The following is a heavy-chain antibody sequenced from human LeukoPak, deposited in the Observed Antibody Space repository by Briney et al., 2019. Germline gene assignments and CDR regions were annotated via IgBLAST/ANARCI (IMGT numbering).Heavy chain of an antibody. J-gene: IGHJ6*02. V-gene: IGHV3-11*01. CDR3: AEAPGLLWFGESPRSYGMDV. CDR2: ISSSGSTI. CDR1: GFTFSDYY. D-gene: IGHD3-10*01. Sequence: AGGSLRLSCAASGFTFSDYYMSWIRQAPGKGLEWVSYISSSGSTIYYADSVKGRFTISRDNAKNSLYLQMNSLRAEDTALYYCAEAPGLLWFGESPRSYGMDVWGQGTTVTVSS.